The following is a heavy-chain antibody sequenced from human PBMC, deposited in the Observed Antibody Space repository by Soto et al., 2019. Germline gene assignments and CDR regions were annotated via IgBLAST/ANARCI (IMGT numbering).Heavy chain of an antibody. J-gene: IGHJ4*02. CDR1: RFTFRSYW. D-gene: IGHD3-10*01. Sequence: PGGSLRLSCAASRFTFRSYWMHWVRQAPGKGLVWVSRINGDGSSTSYADSVRGRFTISRDNSKNTLYLQMNSLRAEDTAVYYCAKPVYGSGSPDYWRQGTLVTVSS. CDR3: AKPVYGSGSPDY. V-gene: IGHV3-74*01. CDR2: INGDGSST.